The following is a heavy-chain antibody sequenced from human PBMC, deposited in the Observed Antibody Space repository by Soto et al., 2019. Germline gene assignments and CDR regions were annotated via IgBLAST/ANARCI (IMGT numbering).Heavy chain of an antibody. D-gene: IGHD3-22*01. J-gene: IGHJ3*02. CDR2: IIPIFGTA. Sequence: QVQLVQSGAEVKKPGSSVKVSCKASGGTFSSYAISWVRQAPGQGLEWMGGIIPIFGTANYAQKFQGRVTNTADESTSTAYMELSSLRSEDTAVYYCARSRVTYYYDRLACDIWGKGTMVTVSS. CDR3: ARSRVTYYYDRLACDI. CDR1: GGTFSSYA. V-gene: IGHV1-69*01.